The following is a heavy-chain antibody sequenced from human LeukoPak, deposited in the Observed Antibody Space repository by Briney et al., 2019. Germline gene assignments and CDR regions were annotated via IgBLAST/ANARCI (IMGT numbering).Heavy chain of an antibody. CDR2: IFYSGST. CDR3: ARMGRSSGPFQH. V-gene: IGHV4-59*01. CDR1: GGTISNYY. D-gene: IGHD6-25*01. Sequence: PSETLSLTCTVSGGTISNYYWSWIRQPAGKGLEWIGYIFYSGSTNYNPSLKSPVTISVDTSKNQFSLKPSSVTAADTAVYYCARMGRSSGPFQHWGQGTLVTVSS. J-gene: IGHJ1*01.